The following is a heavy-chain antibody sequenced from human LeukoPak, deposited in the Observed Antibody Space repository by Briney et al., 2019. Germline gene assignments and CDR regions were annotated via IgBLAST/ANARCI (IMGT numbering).Heavy chain of an antibody. CDR3: ATGRVYRSRCRAWGFFDY. CDR2: FDSENNKM. Sequence: ASVKVSCKISEYSLSDLSIHWVRETPGEGLEWMGGFDSENNKMVYSQKFQGRLTLTEDTSADTAYMELTSLRSEDTAVYFLATGRVYRSRCRAWGFFDYWGQGTLVIVSS. J-gene: IGHJ4*02. CDR1: EYSLSDLS. V-gene: IGHV1-24*01. D-gene: IGHD6-13*01.